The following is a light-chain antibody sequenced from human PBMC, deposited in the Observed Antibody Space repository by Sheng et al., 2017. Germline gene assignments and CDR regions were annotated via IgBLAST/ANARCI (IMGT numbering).Light chain of an antibody. CDR1: QGVSTY. J-gene: IGKJ4*01. CDR3: QQYHSLPPT. Sequence: DIQLTQSPSSLSASVGDRVSITCHASQGVSTYLNWYQQKPGKAPKLLIYDTSTLEPGVSSRFSGSGSGTDFTLTISGLQPADFATYYCQQYHSLPPTFGGGTKVE. V-gene: IGKV1-33*01. CDR2: DTS.